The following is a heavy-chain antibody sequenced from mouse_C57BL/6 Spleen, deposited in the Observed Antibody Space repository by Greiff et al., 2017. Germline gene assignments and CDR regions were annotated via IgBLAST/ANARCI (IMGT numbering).Heavy chain of an antibody. CDR3: ARHGGGLRRDYAMDY. CDR1: GFSLTSYG. J-gene: IGHJ4*01. D-gene: IGHD2-4*01. Sequence: QVQLQQSGPGLVAPSQSLSITCTVSGFSLTSYGVHWVRQPPGKGLEWLVVIWSDGSTTYNSALKSRLSISKDNSKSQVFLKMNSLQTDDTAMYYCARHGGGLRRDYAMDYWGQGTSGTVSS. CDR2: IWSDGST. V-gene: IGHV2-6-1*01.